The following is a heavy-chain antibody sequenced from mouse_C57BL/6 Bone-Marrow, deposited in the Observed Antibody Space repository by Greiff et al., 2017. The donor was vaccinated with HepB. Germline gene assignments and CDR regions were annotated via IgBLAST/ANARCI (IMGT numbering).Heavy chain of an antibody. V-gene: IGHV1-82*01. D-gene: IGHD1-1*01. J-gene: IGHJ1*03. Sequence: QVQLQQSGPELVKPGASVKISCKASGYAFSSSWMNWVKQRPGKGLEWIGRIYPGDGDTNYNGKFKGKATLTADKSSSTAYMQLSSLTSEDSAVYFWARCLNYYGSPYWYFDVWGTGTTVTVSS. CDR2: IYPGDGDT. CDR1: GYAFSSSW. CDR3: ARCLNYYGSPYWYFDV.